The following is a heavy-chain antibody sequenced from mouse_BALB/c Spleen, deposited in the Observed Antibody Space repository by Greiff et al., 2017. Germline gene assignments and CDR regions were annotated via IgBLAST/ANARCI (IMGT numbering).Heavy chain of an antibody. Sequence: VQLQQSGAELMKPGASVKISCKATGYTFSSYWIEWVKQRPGHGLEWIGEILPGSGSTNYNEKFKGKATFTADTSSNTAYMQLSSLTSEDSAVYYCARGASAYYGNYGFAYWGQGTLVTVSA. CDR1: GYTFSSYW. V-gene: IGHV1-9*01. CDR3: ARGASAYYGNYGFAY. D-gene: IGHD2-10*01. CDR2: ILPGSGST. J-gene: IGHJ3*01.